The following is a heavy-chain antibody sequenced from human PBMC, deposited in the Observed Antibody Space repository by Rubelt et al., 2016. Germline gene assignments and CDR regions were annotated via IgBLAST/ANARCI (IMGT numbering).Heavy chain of an antibody. CDR3: ATDTSGWYYFDY. V-gene: IGHV4-34*02. Sequence: HVQLQQWGAGLLKPSETLSLTCAVSGASLSGDHWSWVRQPPGKGLEWIAEINRSGTTNYNPSLKSGVTISVDTSKNQFSLKLNSVTAADSAIYYCATDTSGWYYFDYWGQGTLVTVSS. D-gene: IGHD6-19*01. CDR2: INRSGTT. CDR1: GASLSGDH. J-gene: IGHJ4*01.